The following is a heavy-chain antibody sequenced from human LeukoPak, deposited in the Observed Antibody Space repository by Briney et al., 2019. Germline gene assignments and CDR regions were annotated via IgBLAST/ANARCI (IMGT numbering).Heavy chain of an antibody. CDR2: IYNSGST. V-gene: IGHV4-59*01. J-gene: IGHJ4*02. Sequence: PSETLSLTCSVSGGSISSYYWSWIRQPPGKGLEWIGYIYNSGSTNYNPSLKSRVTISVDTSKNQFSLKLSSVTAADTAVYYCARENSNSWYLDYWGQGTLVTVSS. CDR1: GGSISSYY. CDR3: ARENSNSWYLDY. D-gene: IGHD6-13*01.